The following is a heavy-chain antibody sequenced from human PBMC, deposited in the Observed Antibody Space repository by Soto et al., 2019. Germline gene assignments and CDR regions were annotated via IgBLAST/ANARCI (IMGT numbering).Heavy chain of an antibody. V-gene: IGHV3-33*01. CDR2: IWYDGSNK. CDR1: GFTFSSYG. Sequence: GGSLRLSCAASGFTFSSYGMHWVRQAPGKGLEWVAVIWYDGSNKYYADSVRGRFTIPRDNSKNTLYLQMNSLRAEDTAVYYCARDTRITIFGVVITPEVWFDPWGQGTLVTVSS. J-gene: IGHJ5*02. D-gene: IGHD3-3*01. CDR3: ARDTRITIFGVVITPEVWFDP.